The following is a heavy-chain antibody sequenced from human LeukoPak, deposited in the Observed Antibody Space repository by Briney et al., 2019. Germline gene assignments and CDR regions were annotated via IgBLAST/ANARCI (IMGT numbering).Heavy chain of an antibody. D-gene: IGHD6-19*01. Sequence: SETLSLTCTVSGGSILSNYWTWIRQPAGKGLEWIGRVWSSGGIWSSGGANHNPSLRSRVTISVDTSKNQFSLKLSSVTAADTAVYYCARVPTSFGAVAGTRRFDPWGQGTLVTVSS. CDR2: VWSSGGIWSSGGA. V-gene: IGHV4-4*07. J-gene: IGHJ5*02. CDR1: GGSILSNY. CDR3: ARVPTSFGAVAGTRRFDP.